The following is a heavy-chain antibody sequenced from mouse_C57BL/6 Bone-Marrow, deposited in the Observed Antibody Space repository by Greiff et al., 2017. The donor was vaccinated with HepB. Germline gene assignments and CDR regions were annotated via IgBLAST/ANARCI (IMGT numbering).Heavy chain of an antibody. J-gene: IGHJ3*01. V-gene: IGHV14-4*01. CDR3: TTDWDGWFAY. Sequence: VQLQQSGAELVRPGASVKLSCTASGFNIKDDYMHWVKQRPEQGLEWIGWIDPENGDTEYASKFQGKATITADTSSNTAYLQLSSLTSEDTAVYYCTTDWDGWFAYWGQGTLVTVSA. CDR2: IDPENGDT. CDR1: GFNIKDDY. D-gene: IGHD4-1*01.